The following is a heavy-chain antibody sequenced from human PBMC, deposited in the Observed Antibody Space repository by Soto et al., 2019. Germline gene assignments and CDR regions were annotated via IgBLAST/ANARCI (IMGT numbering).Heavy chain of an antibody. Sequence: TLSLTCTVSGGPISSYYWCWFRQPPGKGMEWIGYIYYSGSTNYNPSLKSRVTISVDTSKNQFSLKLSSVTAADTAVYYCARDAMYYDFWSGYLTNNWFDPWGQGTLVTVPQ. J-gene: IGHJ5*02. CDR3: ARDAMYYDFWSGYLTNNWFDP. D-gene: IGHD3-3*01. V-gene: IGHV4-59*01. CDR2: IYYSGST. CDR1: GGPISSYY.